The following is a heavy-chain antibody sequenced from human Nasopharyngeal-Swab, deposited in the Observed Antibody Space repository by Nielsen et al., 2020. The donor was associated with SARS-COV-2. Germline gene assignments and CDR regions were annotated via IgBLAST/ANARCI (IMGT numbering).Heavy chain of an antibody. D-gene: IGHD3-10*01. V-gene: IGHV3-11*06. CDR1: GFTFSDYY. Sequence: GESLKISCAASGFTFSDYYMSWIRQAPGKGLEWVSYISSSSSYTNYAGSVKGRFTISRDNAKNSLYLQMNSLRAEDTAVYYCARGVMVQGVNGYYYGMDVWGQGTTVTVSS. CDR3: ARGVMVQGVNGYYYGMDV. J-gene: IGHJ6*02. CDR2: ISSSSSYT.